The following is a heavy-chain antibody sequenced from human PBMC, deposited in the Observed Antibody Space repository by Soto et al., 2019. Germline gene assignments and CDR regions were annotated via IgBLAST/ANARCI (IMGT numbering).Heavy chain of an antibody. V-gene: IGHV1-24*01. J-gene: IGHJ5*02. CDR1: GYTLTELS. CDR2: FDPEDGET. CDR3: ATEYYYDSSGYSVGWFDP. Sequence: ASLKVSCKVSGYTLTELSMHWVRQAPGKGLEWMGGFDPEDGETIYAQKFQGRVTMTEDTSTDTAYMELSSLRSEDTAVYYCATEYYYDSSGYSVGWFDPWGQGTLVTVSS. D-gene: IGHD3-22*01.